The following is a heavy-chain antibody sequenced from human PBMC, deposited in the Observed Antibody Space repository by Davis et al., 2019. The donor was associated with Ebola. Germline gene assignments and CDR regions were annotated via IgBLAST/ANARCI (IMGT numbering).Heavy chain of an antibody. CDR1: GGSISSSSYY. D-gene: IGHD2-2*01. J-gene: IGHJ6*02. CDR3: ARHVQYCSSTSCYSGYYYYGMDV. V-gene: IGHV4-39*01. Sequence: SETLSLTYTVSGGSISSSSYYWGWIRQPPGKGLEWIGSIYYSGSTYYNPSLKSRVTISVDTSKNQFSLKLSSVTAADTAVYYCARHVQYCSSTSCYSGYYYYGMDVWGQGTTVTVSS. CDR2: IYYSGST.